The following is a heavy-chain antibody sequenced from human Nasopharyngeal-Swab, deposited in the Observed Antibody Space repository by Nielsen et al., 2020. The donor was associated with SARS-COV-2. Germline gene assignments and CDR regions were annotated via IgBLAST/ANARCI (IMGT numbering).Heavy chain of an antibody. Sequence: LRLSCTVSGGSISSYYWSWIRQPPGKGLEWIGYIYYSGSTNYNPSLKSRVTISVDTSKNQFSLKLSSVTAADTAVYYCARGGNYDFWSGYYPNSYYYYYGMDVWGQGTTVTVSS. D-gene: IGHD3-3*01. CDR3: ARGGNYDFWSGYYPNSYYYYYGMDV. CDR2: IYYSGST. CDR1: GGSISSYY. V-gene: IGHV4-59*01. J-gene: IGHJ6*02.